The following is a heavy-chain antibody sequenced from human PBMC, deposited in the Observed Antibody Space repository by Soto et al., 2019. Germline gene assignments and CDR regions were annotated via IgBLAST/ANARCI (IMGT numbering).Heavy chain of an antibody. V-gene: IGHV3-30*18. CDR3: AKEYAYYDFWSGYYYYYYYGMDV. CDR2: ISYDGSNK. CDR1: GFTFSSYG. J-gene: IGHJ6*02. D-gene: IGHD3-3*01. Sequence: GGSLRLSCAASGFTFSSYGMHWVRQAPGKGLEWVAVISYDGSNKYYADSVKVRFTISRDNSKNTLYLQMNSLRAEDTAVYYCAKEYAYYDFWSGYYYYYYYGMDVWGQGTTVTVSS.